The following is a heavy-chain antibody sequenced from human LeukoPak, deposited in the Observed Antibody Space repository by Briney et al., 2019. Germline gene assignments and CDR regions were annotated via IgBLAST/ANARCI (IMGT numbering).Heavy chain of an antibody. CDR3: ARDRDGLVRVDY. J-gene: IGHJ4*02. CDR2: IYYSGST. Sequence: SETLSLTCTVSGGSISSSSYYWGWIRQPPGKGLEWIGSIYYSGSTYYNPSLKSRVTISVDTSKNQFSLKLSSVTAADTAVYYCARDRDGLVRVDYWGQGTLVTVSS. V-gene: IGHV4-39*02. D-gene: IGHD6-6*01. CDR1: GGSISSSSYY.